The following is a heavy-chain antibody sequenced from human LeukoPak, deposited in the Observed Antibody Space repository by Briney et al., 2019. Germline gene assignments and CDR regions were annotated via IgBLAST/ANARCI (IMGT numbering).Heavy chain of an antibody. V-gene: IGHV3-74*01. Sequence: GGSLRLSCAASGFTFSSYWMHWVRQAPGKGLVWVSRIYSDGSSTNYADSVKGRFTISRDNAKNTLYLQMNSLRAEDTAVYYCARNSPGYCSGGSCSSYWYFDLWGRGTLVTVSS. CDR2: IYSDGSST. J-gene: IGHJ2*01. CDR3: ARNSPGYCSGGSCSSYWYFDL. CDR1: GFTFSSYW. D-gene: IGHD2-15*01.